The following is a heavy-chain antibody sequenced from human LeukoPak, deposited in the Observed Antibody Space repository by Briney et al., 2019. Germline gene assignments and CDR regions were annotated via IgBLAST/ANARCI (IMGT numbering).Heavy chain of an antibody. CDR1: GFTFSSYA. J-gene: IGHJ4*02. Sequence: GGSLRLSCAASGFTFSSYAMHWVRQAPGKGLEWVAVISYDGSNKYYADSVKGRFTISRDNSKNTLYLQMNSLRAEDTAVYYCARSQPFSQYYSSSSGPFDYWGQGTLVTVSS. V-gene: IGHV3-30-3*01. CDR3: ARSQPFSQYYSSSSGPFDY. D-gene: IGHD6-6*01. CDR2: ISYDGSNK.